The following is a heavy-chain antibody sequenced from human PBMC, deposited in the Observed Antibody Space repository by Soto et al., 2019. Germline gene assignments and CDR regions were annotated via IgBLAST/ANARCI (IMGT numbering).Heavy chain of an antibody. V-gene: IGHV4-39*01. J-gene: IGHJ5*02. CDR2: IYYSGST. CDR1: GGSISSSSYS. D-gene: IGHD3-9*01. CDR3: ARKKYYDILTGYYSP. Sequence: SETLSLTCTVSGGSISSSSYSWGWIRQPPGKGLEWIGSIYYSGSTYYNPSLKSRVTISVDTSKNQFSLKLSSVTAADTAVYYCARKKYYDILTGYYSPWGQGTLVTFSS.